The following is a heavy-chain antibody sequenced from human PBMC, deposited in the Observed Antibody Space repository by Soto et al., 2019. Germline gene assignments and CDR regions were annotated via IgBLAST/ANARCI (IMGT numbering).Heavy chain of an antibody. CDR1: GFAFSHYP. D-gene: IGHD2-15*01. V-gene: IGHV3-30-3*01. J-gene: IGHJ4*02. CDR2: ISYDGSNK. Sequence: QVQLVESGGGVVQPGKSLRLSCAASGFAFSHYPVHWVRQAPDKGLEWVAVISYDGSNKYYEDSVKGRFTIFRDNSKNTLYLQMNSLRDEDTAVYYCVREGDCSGGSCSIFDYWGQGTLVTVSS. CDR3: VREGDCSGGSCSIFDY.